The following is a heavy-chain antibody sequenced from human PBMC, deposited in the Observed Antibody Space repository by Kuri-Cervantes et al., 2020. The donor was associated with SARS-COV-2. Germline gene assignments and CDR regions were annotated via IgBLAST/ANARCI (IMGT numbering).Heavy chain of an antibody. D-gene: IGHD2-2*01. Sequence: ETLSLTCAASGFTFSSYAMSWVRQAPGKGLEGVSAISGSGGSTYYADSVKGRFTISRDNSKNTLYLQMNSLRAEDTAVYYCAKHYCSSTSCSYYFDYWGQGTLVTVSS. J-gene: IGHJ4*02. CDR2: ISGSGGST. CDR3: AKHYCSSTSCSYYFDY. V-gene: IGHV3-23*01. CDR1: GFTFSSYA.